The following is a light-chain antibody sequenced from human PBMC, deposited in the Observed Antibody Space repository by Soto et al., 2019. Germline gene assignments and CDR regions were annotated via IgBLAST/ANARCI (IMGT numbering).Light chain of an antibody. J-gene: IGKJ1*01. V-gene: IGKV1-5*03. CDR2: KAS. Sequence: DIQMTQSPSTLSASVGDRVTITCRASQSISSWLAWYQQKQGKAPNXLIHKASHLESGVPSRFSGIGSGTELTITISSLQPGDCETYDGQHYNTYPWTFGQGTKVDIK. CDR3: QHYNTYPWT. CDR1: QSISSW.